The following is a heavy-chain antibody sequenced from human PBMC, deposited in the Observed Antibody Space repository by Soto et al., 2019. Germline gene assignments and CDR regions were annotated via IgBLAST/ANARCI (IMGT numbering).Heavy chain of an antibody. Sequence: ASVKVSCKASGGTFSSYAISWVRQAPGQGLEWMGGIIPIFGTANYAQKFQGRVTITADESTSTAYMELSSLRSEDTAVYYCASWAGKEGLRLGEFPFDYWGQGTLVTVSS. D-gene: IGHD3-16*01. CDR1: GGTFSSYA. J-gene: IGHJ4*02. CDR2: IIPIFGTA. V-gene: IGHV1-69*13. CDR3: ASWAGKEGLRLGEFPFDY.